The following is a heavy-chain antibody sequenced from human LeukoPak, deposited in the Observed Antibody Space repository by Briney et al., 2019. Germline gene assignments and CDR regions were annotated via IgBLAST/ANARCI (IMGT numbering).Heavy chain of an antibody. J-gene: IGHJ4*02. CDR1: GFTFSTYP. CDR2: MSFDGDSE. Sequence: GGSLRLSCAASGFTFSTYPMHWVRQAPGKGLEWVAVMSFDGDSEYYSDSVRGRFTVSRDNAKSTLYLQMNSLRAEDTAVYYCAKGGIAAAVGYWGQGTLVTVSS. CDR3: AKGGIAAAVGY. V-gene: IGHV3-30-3*01. D-gene: IGHD6-13*01.